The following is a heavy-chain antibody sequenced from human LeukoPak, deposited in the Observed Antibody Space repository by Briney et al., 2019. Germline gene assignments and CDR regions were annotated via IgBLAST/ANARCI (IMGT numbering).Heavy chain of an antibody. Sequence: SETLSLTCTVSGGSISTYYWSWIRQPPGKGLEWIGYIYSSGSTNYNPSLKSRVTTSVDTSKNQFSLKLSSVTAADTAVYYCARERRKMTGGQEGFDPWGQGTLVTVSS. CDR1: GGSISTYY. J-gene: IGHJ5*02. D-gene: IGHD2-15*01. CDR2: IYSSGST. V-gene: IGHV4-59*01. CDR3: ARERRKMTGGQEGFDP.